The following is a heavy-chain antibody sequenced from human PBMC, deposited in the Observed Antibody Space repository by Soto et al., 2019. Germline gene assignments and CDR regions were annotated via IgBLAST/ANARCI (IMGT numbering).Heavy chain of an antibody. CDR2: IYYSGST. CDR3: ARTLPGGNFFDY. J-gene: IGHJ4*02. V-gene: IGHV4-59*08. D-gene: IGHD1-26*01. CDR1: GGSISSYY. Sequence: SETLSLTCTVSGGSISSYYWSWIRQPPGKGLEWIGYIYYSGSTNYNPSLKSRVTISVDTSKNQFSLKLSSVTAADTAVYYCARTLPGGNFFDYWGQGNLVTVS.